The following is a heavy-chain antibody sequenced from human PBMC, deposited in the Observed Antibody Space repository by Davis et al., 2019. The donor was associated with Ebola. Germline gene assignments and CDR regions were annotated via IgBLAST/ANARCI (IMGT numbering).Heavy chain of an antibody. CDR3: ARESDAVGASTTDDAFDV. CDR2: ITPNSGGT. D-gene: IGHD1-26*01. V-gene: IGHV1-2*06. J-gene: IGHJ3*01. Sequence: ASVKVSCKASGSTVAGYYMHWVRQAPGQGLEWMGRITPNSGGTHYAQKFQGRVAMTRDTSISTAYMDLSRLTSDDTAVYFCARESDAVGASTTDDAFDVWGQGTMVTVSS. CDR1: GSTVAGYY.